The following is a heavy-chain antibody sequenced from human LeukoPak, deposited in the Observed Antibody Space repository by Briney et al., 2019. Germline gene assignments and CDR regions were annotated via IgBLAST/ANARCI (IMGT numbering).Heavy chain of an antibody. CDR2: IKQDGSEK. V-gene: IGHV3-7*03. CDR1: GFTFSSYW. CDR3: ARVFDRIDNWFDP. D-gene: IGHD1-14*01. J-gene: IGHJ5*02. Sequence: GGSLRLSCAASGFTFSSYWMSWVRQAPGKGLEWVANIKQDGSEKYYVDSVKGRFTISRDNAKNSLYLQMNSLRAEDTAVYYCARVFDRIDNWFDPWGQGTLVTVSS.